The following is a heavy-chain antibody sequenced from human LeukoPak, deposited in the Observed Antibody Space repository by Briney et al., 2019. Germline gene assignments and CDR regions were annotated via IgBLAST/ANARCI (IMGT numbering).Heavy chain of an antibody. Sequence: GGSLRLSCAAPGFSFNTFGMYWVRQAPGKGLEWVAFIGYDGSYKYYSDSVRGRFTISRDNSKNSLYLQMNSLRAEDTAVYYCARGPTGYCSSTSCSIWYFDLWGRGTLVTVSS. CDR2: IGYDGSYK. V-gene: IGHV3-33*08. CDR3: ARGPTGYCSSTSCSIWYFDL. J-gene: IGHJ2*01. CDR1: GFSFNTFG. D-gene: IGHD2-2*01.